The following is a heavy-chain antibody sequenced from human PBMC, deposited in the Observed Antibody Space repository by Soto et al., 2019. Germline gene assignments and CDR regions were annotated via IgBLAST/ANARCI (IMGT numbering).Heavy chain of an antibody. CDR3: ASLPGVAAAGGGY. CDR1: GGSFSGYY. Sequence: SETLSLTCAVYGGSFSGYYWSWIRQPPGKGLEWIGEINHSGSTNYNPSLKSRVTISVDTSKNQFSLKLSSVTAADTAVYYCASLPGVAAAGGGYWGQGTLVTVSS. D-gene: IGHD6-13*01. J-gene: IGHJ4*02. CDR2: INHSGST. V-gene: IGHV4-34*01.